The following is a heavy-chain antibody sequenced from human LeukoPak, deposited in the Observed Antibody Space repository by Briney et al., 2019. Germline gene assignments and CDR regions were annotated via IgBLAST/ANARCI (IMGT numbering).Heavy chain of an antibody. D-gene: IGHD6-19*01. CDR2: IYPSDSDT. CDR3: VRLVAGRGQFDY. CDR1: GYSFTSHW. Sequence: GESLKISCKGFGYSFTSHWIGWVRQMPEKGLEWMGIIYPSDSDTRYSPSFQDQVTISADKSNNTAYLQWSSLKASDTAMYYCVRLVAGRGQFDYWGQGTLVTVSS. J-gene: IGHJ4*02. V-gene: IGHV5-51*01.